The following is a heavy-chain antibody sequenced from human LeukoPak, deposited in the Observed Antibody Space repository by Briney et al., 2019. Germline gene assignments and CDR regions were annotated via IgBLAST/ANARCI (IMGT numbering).Heavy chain of an antibody. Sequence: ASVKVSCKASGYTFTSYGISWVRQAPGQGLEWMGWISAYNGNTNYAQKLQGRVTMTTDTSTSTAYMELRSLRSDDTAVYYCARDGSSSWYDVINYYFDYWGQGTLVTVSS. CDR2: ISAYNGNT. V-gene: IGHV1-18*01. J-gene: IGHJ4*02. CDR1: GYTFTSYG. CDR3: ARDGSSSWYDVINYYFDY. D-gene: IGHD6-13*01.